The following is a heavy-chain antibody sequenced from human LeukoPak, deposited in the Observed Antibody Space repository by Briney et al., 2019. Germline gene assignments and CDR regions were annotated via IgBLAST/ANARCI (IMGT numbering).Heavy chain of an antibody. V-gene: IGHV1-69*04. CDR1: GGTFSSYA. Sequence: GASVKVSCKASGGTFSSYAISWVRQAPGQGLEWMGRIIPILGIANYAQKFQGRVTITADKSTSTAYMELSSLRSEDTAVYYCARDTAVAGRALDYWGQGTLVTVSS. J-gene: IGHJ4*02. CDR2: IIPILGIA. D-gene: IGHD6-19*01. CDR3: ARDTAVAGRALDY.